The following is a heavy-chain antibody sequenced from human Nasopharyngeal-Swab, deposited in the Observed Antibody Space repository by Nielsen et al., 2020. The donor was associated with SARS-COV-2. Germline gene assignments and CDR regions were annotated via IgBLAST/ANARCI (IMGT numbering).Heavy chain of an antibody. CDR1: GFSFSTYG. CDR2: IWYDGSNK. CDR3: ARDTPAMFAY. Sequence: GESLKISCAASGFSFSTYGMHWVRQSPVKGLEWLTNIWYDGSNKYYADSVKGRFPVSRDNSKNPLFLEMDSLRAEDTAVYYCARDTPAMFAYWGQGTLVTVSS. V-gene: IGHV3-33*01. J-gene: IGHJ4*02.